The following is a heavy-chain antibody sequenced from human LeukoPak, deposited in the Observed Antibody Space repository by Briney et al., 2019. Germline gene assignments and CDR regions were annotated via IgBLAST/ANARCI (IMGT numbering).Heavy chain of an antibody. Sequence: PSETLSLTCAVSGGSISSSNWWSWVRQPPGKGLEWIGEIYHSGSTNYNPSLKSRVTISVDTSKNQFSLKLSSVTAADTAVYYCARRRGIVVVTTRRYYFDYWGQGTLVTVSS. J-gene: IGHJ4*02. V-gene: IGHV4-4*02. CDR1: GGSISSSNW. CDR3: ARRRGIVVVTTRRYYFDY. D-gene: IGHD3-22*01. CDR2: IYHSGST.